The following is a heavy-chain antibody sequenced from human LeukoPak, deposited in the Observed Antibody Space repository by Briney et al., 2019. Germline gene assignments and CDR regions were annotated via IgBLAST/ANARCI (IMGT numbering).Heavy chain of an antibody. CDR2: ISAYNGNT. Sequence: GASVNVSCKASGYTFTSYGISWVRQAPGRGLEWMGWISAYNGNTNYAQKLQGRVTMTTDTSTSTAYMELRSLRSDDTAIYYCARVGDSLRPFDYWGQGTLVTVSS. CDR1: GYTFTSYG. V-gene: IGHV1-18*01. CDR3: ARVGDSLRPFDY. D-gene: IGHD3-3*01. J-gene: IGHJ4*02.